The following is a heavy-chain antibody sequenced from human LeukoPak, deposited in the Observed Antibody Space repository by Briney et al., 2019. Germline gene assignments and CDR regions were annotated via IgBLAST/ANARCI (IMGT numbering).Heavy chain of an antibody. CDR2: ISGSGGST. CDR1: GFTFSSYG. V-gene: IGHV3-23*01. D-gene: IGHD3-22*01. J-gene: IGHJ4*02. Sequence: LPGGSLRLSCAASGFTFSSYGMSWVRQAPGKGLEWVSAISGSGGSTYYADSVKGRFTISRDNSKNTLYLQMNSLRAEDTAVYYCAKDVYSRGYYLDYWGQGTLVTVSS. CDR3: AKDVYSRGYYLDY.